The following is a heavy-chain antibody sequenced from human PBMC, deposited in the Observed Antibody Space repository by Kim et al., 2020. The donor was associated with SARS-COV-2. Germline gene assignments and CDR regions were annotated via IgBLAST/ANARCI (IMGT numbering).Heavy chain of an antibody. CDR3: TKGSNGGAYYYDSSGYYVDY. Sequence: GGSLRLSCAASGFTFSAYAMSWVRQAPGKGLEWVSAITGSGTSTYFADSVKGRFTISRDNSKNILFLQMSRLRGEDTAVYYCTKGSNGGAYYYDSSGYYVDYWGQGPLVTVSS. CDR2: ITGSGTST. J-gene: IGHJ4*02. V-gene: IGHV3-23*01. D-gene: IGHD3-22*01. CDR1: GFTFSAYA.